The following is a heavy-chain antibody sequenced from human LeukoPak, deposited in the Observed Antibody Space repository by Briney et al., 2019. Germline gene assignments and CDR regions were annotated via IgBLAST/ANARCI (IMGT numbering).Heavy chain of an antibody. CDR3: VKARGIQLWLPGDY. J-gene: IGHJ4*02. CDR1: GFTFSRYA. D-gene: IGHD5-18*01. Sequence: PGGSLRLSCSASGFTFSRYAMHWVRQAPGKGLEYVSAISSNGGSTYYGDSVKGRFTISRDNSKNTLYLQMSSLRAEDTAVYYCVKARGIQLWLPGDYWGQGTLVTASS. V-gene: IGHV3-64D*09. CDR2: ISSNGGST.